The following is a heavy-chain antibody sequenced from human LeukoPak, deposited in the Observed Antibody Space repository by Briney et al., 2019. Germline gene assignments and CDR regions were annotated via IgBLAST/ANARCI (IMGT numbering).Heavy chain of an antibody. D-gene: IGHD6-13*01. V-gene: IGHV4-4*02. Sequence: SETLSLTCAVPGGSISSSNGWSGARQPPGKGLGWTEEIYHSGSTNYNPSPKRRVTISVEKSKNQFSLKLSSVTAADTAVYYCARGTLVSSWSFYYYYGMDVWGQGTTVTVSS. J-gene: IGHJ6*02. CDR1: GGSISSSNG. CDR2: IYHSGST. CDR3: ARGTLVSSWSFYYYYGMDV.